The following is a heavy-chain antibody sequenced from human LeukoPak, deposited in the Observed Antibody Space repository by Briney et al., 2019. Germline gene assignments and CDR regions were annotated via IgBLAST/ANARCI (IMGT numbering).Heavy chain of an antibody. CDR1: GFTFSSYW. Sequence: GGSLRLSCAASGFTFSSYWMHWVRQAPGKGLVWVSRINSDGSSTSYADSVKGRFTISRDNAKNTLYLQMNSLRAEDTAVYYCAKEMTFFFCMDVWGKGTTVTVSS. D-gene: IGHD5-24*01. J-gene: IGHJ6*03. CDR2: INSDGSST. V-gene: IGHV3-74*01. CDR3: AKEMTFFFCMDV.